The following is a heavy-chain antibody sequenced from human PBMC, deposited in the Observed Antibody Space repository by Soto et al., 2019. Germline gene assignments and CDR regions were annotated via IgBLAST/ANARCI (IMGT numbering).Heavy chain of an antibody. CDR2: INAGNGNT. J-gene: IGHJ3*02. CDR1: GYTFTGYA. CDR3: ARDLYSTSWYVRAFDM. V-gene: IGHV1-3*01. Sequence: ASVKVSCKASGYTFTGYAMHWVRQAPGQRLEWMGWINAGNGNTNDSQKFQGRVTMTRDTSTSTVFLELSSLRSGDTAVYFCARDLYSTSWYVRAFDMWGQGTMVTVS. D-gene: IGHD6-13*01.